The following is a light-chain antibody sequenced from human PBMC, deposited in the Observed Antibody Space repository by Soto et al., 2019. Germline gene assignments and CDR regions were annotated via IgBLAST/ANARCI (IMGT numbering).Light chain of an antibody. V-gene: IGKV3-11*01. Sequence: DIVLTHSPVTLSLSPGERATLSCLASQSIASHLAWYQQKPGQAPRLLIHDASSRATGIPARFSGSGSGTDFTLTITRLEPEDFAIYYCQQYSRSPPTFGRGTKVHIK. CDR1: QSIASH. J-gene: IGKJ1*01. CDR2: DAS. CDR3: QQYSRSPPT.